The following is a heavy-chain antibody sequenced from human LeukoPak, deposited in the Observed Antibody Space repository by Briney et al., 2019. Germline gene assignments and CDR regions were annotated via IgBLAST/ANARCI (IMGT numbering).Heavy chain of an antibody. V-gene: IGHV1-8*02. CDR1: GYTFTGYY. CDR3: ARGSLGRMATITDY. Sequence: ASVKVSCKASGYTFTGYYMHWVRQAPGQGLEWMGWINPNSGNTGYAQKFQGRVTMTRNTSISTAYMELSSLRSEDTAVYYCARGSLGRMATITDYWGQGTLVTVSS. CDR2: INPNSGNT. D-gene: IGHD5-24*01. J-gene: IGHJ4*02.